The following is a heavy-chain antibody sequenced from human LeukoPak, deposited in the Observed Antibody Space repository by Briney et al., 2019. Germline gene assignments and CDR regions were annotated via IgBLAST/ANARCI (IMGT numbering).Heavy chain of an antibody. CDR2: INPNSGGT. D-gene: IGHD5-18*01. V-gene: IGHV1-2*02. CDR1: GYTFTVYY. Sequence: GASVTVSCKASGYTFTVYYMHWVRQAPGQGVGWMGWINPNSGGTNYAQKFQGRVTMTRDTSISTAYMELSRLRSDDTAVYYCATSGIQLWLDEYYLDYWGQGTLVTVSS. CDR3: ATSGIQLWLDEYYLDY. J-gene: IGHJ4*02.